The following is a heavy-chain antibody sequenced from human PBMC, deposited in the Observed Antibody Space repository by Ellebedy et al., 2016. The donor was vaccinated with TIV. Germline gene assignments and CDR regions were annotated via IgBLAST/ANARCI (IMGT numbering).Heavy chain of an antibody. CDR3: ARGTTVGGNYFDY. V-gene: IGHV3-21*01. CDR2: ISSSSTFI. CDR1: GFTFSDYS. Sequence: GESLKISCAASGFTFSDYSMNWVRQAPGKGLEWVSSISSSSTFIYYADSVKGRFTISRDNAKNSLYLQMNSLRAEDTAVYYCARGTTVGGNYFDYWGQGTLVTVSS. D-gene: IGHD4-11*01. J-gene: IGHJ4*02.